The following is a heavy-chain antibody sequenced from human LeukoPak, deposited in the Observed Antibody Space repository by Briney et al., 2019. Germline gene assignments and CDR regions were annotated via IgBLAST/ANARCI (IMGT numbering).Heavy chain of an antibody. CDR1: GFTFSSYG. D-gene: IGHD3-10*01. Sequence: GGSLRLSCAASGFTFSSYGMHWVRQAPGKGLEWVAVIWYDGSNKYYADSVKGRFTISRDNSKNTLYLQMNSLRAEDTAVYYCARGLYYYGSGRNFDYWGQGTLVTVSS. CDR2: IWYDGSNK. V-gene: IGHV3-33*01. J-gene: IGHJ4*02. CDR3: ARGLYYYGSGRNFDY.